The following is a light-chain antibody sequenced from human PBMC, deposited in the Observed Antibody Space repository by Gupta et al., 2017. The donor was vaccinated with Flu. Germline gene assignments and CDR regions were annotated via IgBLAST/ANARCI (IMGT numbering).Light chain of an antibody. Sequence: QLVLTQSPSASASLGASVKLTCTLNSGRTMDAIAWHQHRPERGPRFLMKVNYDGSHMKGDGVPDRFSGSSSGTERYLTISSLQSEDEADDYCQNWVPGILYVFGTGTKVTVL. J-gene: IGLJ1*01. CDR3: QNWVPGILYV. CDR1: SGRTMDA. V-gene: IGLV4-69*01. CDR2: VNYDGSH.